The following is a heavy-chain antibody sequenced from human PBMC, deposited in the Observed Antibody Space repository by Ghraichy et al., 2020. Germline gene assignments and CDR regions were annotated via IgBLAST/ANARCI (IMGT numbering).Heavy chain of an antibody. D-gene: IGHD2/OR15-2a*01. J-gene: IGHJ4*02. CDR2: ISNSGST. Sequence: SETLSLTCTVSGGSISSGGYYWSWIRQHPGKGLEWIGYISNSGSTYYNPSLKSRVTISVDTSKNQFSLRLSSVTAADTAMYYCARVLHVIDYWGQGTLVTVSS. V-gene: IGHV4-31*03. CDR3: ARVLHVIDY. CDR1: GGSISSGGYY.